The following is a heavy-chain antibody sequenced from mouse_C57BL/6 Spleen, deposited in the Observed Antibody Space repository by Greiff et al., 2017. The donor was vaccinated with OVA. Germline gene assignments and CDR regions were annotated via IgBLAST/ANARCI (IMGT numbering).Heavy chain of an antibody. Sequence: EVNVVESGGGLVQPGGSLKLSCAASGFTFSDYYMYWVRQTPEKRLEWVAYISNGGGSTYYPDTVKGRFTISRDNAKNTLYLQMSRLKSEDTAMYYCARVYYYGSSPWYFDVWGTGTTVTVSS. CDR2: ISNGGGST. CDR1: GFTFSDYY. J-gene: IGHJ1*03. D-gene: IGHD1-1*01. CDR3: ARVYYYGSSPWYFDV. V-gene: IGHV5-12*01.